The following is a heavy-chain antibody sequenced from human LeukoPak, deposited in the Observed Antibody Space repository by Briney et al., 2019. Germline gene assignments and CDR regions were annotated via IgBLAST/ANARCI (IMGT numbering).Heavy chain of an antibody. CDR1: GFAFTTYT. CDR2: ISSSGTTI. Sequence: GGSLRLSCAASGFAFTTYTMNWVRQAPGKGLEWVSYISSSGTTIYYADPVRGRFTISRDNAKNSLYLQMNSLRAEDTAIYYCARDQGYYYYYMDVWGKGTTVTVSS. CDR3: ARDQGYYYYYMDV. J-gene: IGHJ6*03. V-gene: IGHV3-48*01.